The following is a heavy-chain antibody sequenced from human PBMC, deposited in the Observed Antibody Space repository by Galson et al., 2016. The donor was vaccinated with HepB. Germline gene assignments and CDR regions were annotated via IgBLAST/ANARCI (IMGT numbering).Heavy chain of an antibody. CDR1: GFTFSRYG. Sequence: SLRLSCAASGFTFSRYGMHWVRQAPGKGLEWVSAIGIADETYYAGSVKGRFTISRDNAKNSLYLQMHSMRAEDTAVYYCARDHFSCSNYYGMDVWGQGTTVTVSS. CDR2: IGIADET. D-gene: IGHD3-3*02. V-gene: IGHV3-13*01. J-gene: IGHJ6*02. CDR3: ARDHFSCSNYYGMDV.